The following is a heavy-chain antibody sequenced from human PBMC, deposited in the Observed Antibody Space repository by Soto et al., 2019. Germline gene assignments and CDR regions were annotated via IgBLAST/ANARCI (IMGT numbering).Heavy chain of an antibody. D-gene: IGHD7-27*01. Sequence: SETLSLTCTVSGDSVSSGGNYWSWIRQPPGEGLEWIAYIHYSGSVNYNPSLKSRVTISVDTSKNQVSLNVTSVTAADTAVYFCARGRYCLTGRCFPNWFDSWGQGALVTVSS. CDR1: GDSVSSGGNY. CDR3: ARGRYCLTGRCFPNWFDS. V-gene: IGHV4-61*08. CDR2: IHYSGSV. J-gene: IGHJ5*01.